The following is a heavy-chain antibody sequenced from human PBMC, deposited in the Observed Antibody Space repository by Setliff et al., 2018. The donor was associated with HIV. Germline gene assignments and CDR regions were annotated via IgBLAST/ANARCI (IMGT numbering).Heavy chain of an antibody. CDR2: IDTSDSYT. CDR3: ARTSVTDYYYMDV. CDR1: GYSFTNYW. Sequence: PRESLKISCKGSGYSFTNYWITWVRQMPGKGLEWMGRIDTSDSYTNYSPSLQGRVTFSVDKSIDTAYLHWGSLRASDAGMYYCARTSVTDYYYMDVWGKGTTVTVSS. J-gene: IGHJ6*03. V-gene: IGHV5-10-1*01.